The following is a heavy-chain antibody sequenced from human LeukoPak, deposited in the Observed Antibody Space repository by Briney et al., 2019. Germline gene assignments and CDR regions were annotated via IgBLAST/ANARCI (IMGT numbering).Heavy chain of an antibody. CDR1: GFTLSSHD. Sequence: GGSLRLSCAASGFTLSSHDIHWVRQATGKGLEWVSGIGIAGDTHYRDSVKGRFTISRENAKNSLNLQMNSLRAEDTAVYYCARVVDTHFDYWGQGTLVTVSS. J-gene: IGHJ4*02. V-gene: IGHV3-13*04. D-gene: IGHD5-18*01. CDR3: ARVVDTHFDY. CDR2: IGIAGDT.